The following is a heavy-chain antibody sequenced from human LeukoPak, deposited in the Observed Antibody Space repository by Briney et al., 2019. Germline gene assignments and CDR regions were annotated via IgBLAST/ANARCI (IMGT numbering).Heavy chain of an antibody. Sequence: GSSVKVSCKASGGTFSSYAISWVRQAPGQGLEWMGRIIPIFGIANYAQKFQGRVTITAGKSTSTAYMELSSLRSEDTAVYYCARVYYDSSGYGEFSYYGMDVWGQGTTVTVSS. CDR3: ARVYYDSSGYGEFSYYGMDV. D-gene: IGHD3-22*01. V-gene: IGHV1-69*04. J-gene: IGHJ6*02. CDR1: GGTFSSYA. CDR2: IIPIFGIA.